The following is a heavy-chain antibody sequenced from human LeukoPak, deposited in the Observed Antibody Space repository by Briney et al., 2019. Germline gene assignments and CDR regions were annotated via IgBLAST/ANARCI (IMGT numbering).Heavy chain of an antibody. CDR2: IYWDDDK. CDR3: AHRRDGYNSLDY. V-gene: IGHV2-5*02. J-gene: IGHJ4*02. CDR1: GFSLSTSGVA. D-gene: IGHD5-24*01. Sequence: ESGPTLVKPTQTLTLTCTFSGFSLSTSGVAVGWIRQPPGKALEWLGLIYWDDDKRYSPSLKSALTIAKDTSKNQVVLTMTNMDPVDTATYYCAHRRDGYNSLDYWGQGTLVTVSS.